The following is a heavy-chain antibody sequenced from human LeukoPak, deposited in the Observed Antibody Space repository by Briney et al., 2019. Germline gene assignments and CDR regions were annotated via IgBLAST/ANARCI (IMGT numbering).Heavy chain of an antibody. Sequence: GRSLRLSCAASGFTFSSYGMHWVRQAPGKGLEWVAVISYDGSNKYYADSVKGRFTISRDNSKNTLYLQMNSLRAEDTAVYYCAKDLYSSSWYSHYYYGMDVWGQGTTVTVSS. J-gene: IGHJ6*02. CDR1: GFTFSSYG. D-gene: IGHD6-13*01. CDR3: AKDLYSSSWYSHYYYGMDV. CDR2: ISYDGSNK. V-gene: IGHV3-30*18.